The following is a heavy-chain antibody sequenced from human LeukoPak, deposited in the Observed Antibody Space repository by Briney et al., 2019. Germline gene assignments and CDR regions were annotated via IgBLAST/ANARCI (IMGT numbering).Heavy chain of an antibody. CDR2: IHHGGTT. D-gene: IGHD5-18*01. J-gene: IGHJ4*02. CDR3: ARGDSYGSFDY. Sequence: SETLSLTCTVSGGSLNSGNYYWGWIRQHPEKGLEWIANIHHGGTTYYNPSLKSRVTISIDTSKKEFSLMLTSVTAADPAVYYCARGDSYGSFDYWGQGILVTVSS. CDR1: GGSLNSGNYY. V-gene: IGHV4-31*03.